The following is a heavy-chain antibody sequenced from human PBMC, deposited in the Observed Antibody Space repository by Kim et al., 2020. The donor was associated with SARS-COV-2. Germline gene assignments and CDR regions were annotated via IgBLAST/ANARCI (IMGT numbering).Heavy chain of an antibody. CDR3: ARERYCDGGNCSKYFD. Sequence: SETLSLTCIVSGGSITSGGYYWSWIRQHPGKGREWLGYIYYNGGTDYNPSLKSRLTISVDTSKNQFSLRLTSVTAADTAVYYCARERYCDGGNCSKYFD. CDR1: GGSITSGGYY. V-gene: IGHV4-31*03. CDR2: IYYNGGT. D-gene: IGHD2-15*01. J-gene: IGHJ4*01.